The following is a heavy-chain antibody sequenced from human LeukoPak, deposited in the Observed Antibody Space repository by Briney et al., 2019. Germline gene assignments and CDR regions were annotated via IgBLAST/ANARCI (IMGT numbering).Heavy chain of an antibody. CDR3: ARAEGFLEWSRPYYYYYYMDV. CDR1: GGTFSRYP. J-gene: IGHJ6*03. D-gene: IGHD3-3*01. Sequence: ASVKVSCKASGGTFSRYPITWVRQAPGQGLEWMGIINPSGGSTSYAQKFQGRVTMTRDTSTSTVYMELSSLRSEDTAVYCCARAEGFLEWSRPYYYYYYMDVWGKGTTVTVSS. V-gene: IGHV1-46*01. CDR2: INPSGGST.